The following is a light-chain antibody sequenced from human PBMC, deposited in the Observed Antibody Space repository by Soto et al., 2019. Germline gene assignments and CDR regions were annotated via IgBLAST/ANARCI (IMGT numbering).Light chain of an antibody. CDR1: QSISSY. V-gene: IGKV1-39*01. CDR2: AAS. CDR3: QQSYSGPLT. J-gene: IGKJ4*01. Sequence: DIQMTQSPSSLPASVGERVTITCRASQSISSYLNWYQQKPGKAPKVLIYAASSLQSGVPSRFSGIGSGTDFTLSISSLQPEDFATYYCQQSYSGPLTFGGGTKVDIK.